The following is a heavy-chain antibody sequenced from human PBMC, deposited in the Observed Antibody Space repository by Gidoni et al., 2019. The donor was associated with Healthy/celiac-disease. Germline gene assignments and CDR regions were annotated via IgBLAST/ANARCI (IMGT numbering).Heavy chain of an antibody. J-gene: IGHJ6*02. D-gene: IGHD6-19*01. CDR1: GWSFMGYY. CDR3: ARGPHSSGWYRVYYGMDV. CDR2: INHSGSP. Sequence: QVQLQQWGAGLLKPSETLSLTCAVYGWSFMGYYWSWIRQPPGKGLEWIGEINHSGSPNYNPSLKSRVTISVDTYKNQFSLKLSSVTAADTAVYYCARGPHSSGWYRVYYGMDVWGQGTTVTVSS. V-gene: IGHV4-34*01.